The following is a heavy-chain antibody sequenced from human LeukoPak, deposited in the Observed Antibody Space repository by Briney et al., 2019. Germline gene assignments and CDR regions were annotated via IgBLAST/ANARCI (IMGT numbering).Heavy chain of an antibody. CDR3: ARDWGCDY. V-gene: IGHV3-30-3*01. Sequence: PGRSLRPSCAASGFTFSNYAIHCVRQAPGKGLEWVAVISNDGTYKNYADSVKGRFTISRDNSKNTLYLQMDSLRVDDTAVYYCARDWGCDYWGQGTLVTVSS. J-gene: IGHJ4*02. D-gene: IGHD3-16*01. CDR2: ISNDGTYK. CDR1: GFTFSNYA.